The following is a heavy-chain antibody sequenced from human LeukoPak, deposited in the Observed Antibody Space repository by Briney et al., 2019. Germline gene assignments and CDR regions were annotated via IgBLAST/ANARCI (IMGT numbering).Heavy chain of an antibody. CDR3: ARDREGYCSSTSCHYGMDV. CDR1: GGTFSSYA. V-gene: IGHV1-69*06. CDR2: IIPIFGTA. J-gene: IGHJ6*04. D-gene: IGHD2-2*01. Sequence: ASVKVSCKASGGTFSSYAISWVRQAPGQGLEWMGGIIPIFGTANYAQKFLGRVTITADKSTSTAYMELSSLRSEDTAVYYCARDREGYCSSTSCHYGMDVWGKGTTVTVSS.